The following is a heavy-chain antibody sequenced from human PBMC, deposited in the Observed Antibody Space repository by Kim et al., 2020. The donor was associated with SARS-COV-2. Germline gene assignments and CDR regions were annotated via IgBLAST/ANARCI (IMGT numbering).Heavy chain of an antibody. D-gene: IGHD4-17*01. CDR2: INTNTGNP. V-gene: IGHV7-4-1*02. J-gene: IGHJ4*02. Sequence: ASVKASCKASGYTFSRYAMNWVRQAPGQGLEWMGWINTNTGNPTYAQGFTGRFVFSLDTSVSTAYLQISSLKAEDTAVYYCAREGEGGDYEAFDYWGQGTLVTVSS. CDR1: GYTFSRYA. CDR3: AREGEGGDYEAFDY.